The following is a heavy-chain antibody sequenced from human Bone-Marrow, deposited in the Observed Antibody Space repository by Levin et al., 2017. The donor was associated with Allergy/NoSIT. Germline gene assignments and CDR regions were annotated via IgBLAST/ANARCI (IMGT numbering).Heavy chain of an antibody. D-gene: IGHD6-19*01. CDR1: GFTFTNYA. Sequence: GGSLRLSCAGSGFTFTNYAMTWVRQAPGKGLEWVSSISGSGGTTYYADSVRGRFTISRDTSENTLYLQMNSLRAEDTAVYYCAKDFEASQWLRGGLRLSFDYWGQGALVTVSS. CDR3: AKDFEASQWLRGGLRLSFDY. CDR2: ISGSGGTT. V-gene: IGHV3-23*01. J-gene: IGHJ4*02.